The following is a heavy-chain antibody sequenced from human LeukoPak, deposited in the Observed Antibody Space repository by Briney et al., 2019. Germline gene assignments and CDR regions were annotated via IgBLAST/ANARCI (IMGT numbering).Heavy chain of an antibody. CDR3: AREGSGRSWFDP. D-gene: IGHD6-19*01. J-gene: IGHJ5*02. Sequence: ASVKVSCKASGYTLTGYYMYWVRQAPGQGLEWMGWINPNRGDTNYAQKFQGRVTMTRDTSSSTAYMELSRLRSDDTAMYYCAREGSGRSWFDPWGQGTLVTVSS. V-gene: IGHV1-2*02. CDR2: INPNRGDT. CDR1: GYTLTGYY.